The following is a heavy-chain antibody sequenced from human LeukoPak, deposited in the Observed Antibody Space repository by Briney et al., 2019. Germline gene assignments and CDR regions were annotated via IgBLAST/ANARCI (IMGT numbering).Heavy chain of an antibody. CDR1: GFTFSIYT. J-gene: IGHJ3*02. CDR2: ISSSNSYI. V-gene: IGHV3-21*01. CDR3: AREAPSSWSRGVAFDI. Sequence: KSGGSLRLSCAASGFTFSIYTMNWVRQAPGKGLEWVSSISSSNSYIYYADSVKGRFTISRDNAKNSLYLQMNTLRAEDMAVYYCAREAPSSWSRGVAFDIWGQGTMVTVSS. D-gene: IGHD6-13*01.